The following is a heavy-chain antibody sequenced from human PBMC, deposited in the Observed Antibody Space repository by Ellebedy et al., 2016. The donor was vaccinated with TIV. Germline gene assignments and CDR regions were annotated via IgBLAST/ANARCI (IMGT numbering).Heavy chain of an antibody. CDR1: GYTFSSFD. D-gene: IGHD5-24*01. CDR3: ARGGLIRDENLQN. Sequence: AASVKVSCKASGYTFSSFDINWVRQSPGQGLEWMGWMNPNSGNTGYAQKFQGRVTMTMNTSITTAYMDLSSLLPDDTAMYFCARGGLIRDENLQNWGQGTLLTVSS. CDR2: MNPNSGNT. V-gene: IGHV1-8*01. J-gene: IGHJ1*01.